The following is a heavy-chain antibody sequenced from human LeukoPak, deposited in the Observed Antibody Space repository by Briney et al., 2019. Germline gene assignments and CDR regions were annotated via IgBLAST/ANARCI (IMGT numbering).Heavy chain of an antibody. V-gene: IGHV3-23*01. Sequence: GGSLRLSCAASGFTFSSYAMSWVRQAPGKGLEWVSAISGSGGSTYYADSVKGRFTISRDNSKNTLYLQMNSLRAEDTAVYYCAKGYYFGSGSYYRASLDFDYWGQGTLVTVSS. CDR3: AKGYYFGSGSYYRASLDFDY. CDR1: GFTFSSYA. J-gene: IGHJ4*02. D-gene: IGHD3-10*01. CDR2: ISGSGGST.